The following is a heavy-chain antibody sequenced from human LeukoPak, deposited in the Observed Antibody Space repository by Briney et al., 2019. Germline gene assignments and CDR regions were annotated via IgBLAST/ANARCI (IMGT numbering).Heavy chain of an antibody. CDR3: ATTGYYDILTGYRAFDY. V-gene: IGHV1-24*01. CDR1: GYTLTELS. D-gene: IGHD3-9*01. CDR2: FDPEDGET. Sequence: ASVKVSCKVSGYTLTELSMHWVRQAPGKGLEWMGGFDPEDGETIYARKFQGRVTMTEDTSTDTAYMELSSLRSEDTAVYYCATTGYYDILTGYRAFDYWGQGTLVTVSS. J-gene: IGHJ4*02.